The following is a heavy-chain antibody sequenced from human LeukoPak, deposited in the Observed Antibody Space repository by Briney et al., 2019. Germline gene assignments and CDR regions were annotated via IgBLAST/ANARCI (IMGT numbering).Heavy chain of an antibody. CDR1: GGSISNYY. CDR2: IFTSGST. V-gene: IGHV4-4*07. J-gene: IGHJ4*02. CDR3: ARGGVLKSVDY. D-gene: IGHD3-16*01. Sequence: PSETLSLTCTVSGGSISNYYWSWIRQPAGKGLEYIGRIFTSGSTNYNPSLKSRVTKSVDTSKNQFSLRLSSVTAADTAVYYCARGGVLKSVDYWGQGTLVAVSS.